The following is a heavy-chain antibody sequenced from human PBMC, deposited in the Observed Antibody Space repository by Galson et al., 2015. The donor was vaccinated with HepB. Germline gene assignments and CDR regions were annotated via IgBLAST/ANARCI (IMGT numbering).Heavy chain of an antibody. J-gene: IGHJ6*02. D-gene: IGHD3-10*01. V-gene: IGHV3-11*05. CDR2: ISVSSGFT. Sequence: SLRLSCAASGFTFSDYYMSWIRQAPGKGLEWVSYISVSSGFTKYADSVMGRFTISRDNAKNSLYLQMNSLRADDTAVYYCARVKRGEWYSFYYYGMDVWGRGTTVTVSS. CDR1: GFTFSDYY. CDR3: ARVKRGEWYSFYYYGMDV.